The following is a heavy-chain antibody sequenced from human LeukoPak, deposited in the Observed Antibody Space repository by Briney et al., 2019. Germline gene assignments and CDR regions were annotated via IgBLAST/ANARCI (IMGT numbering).Heavy chain of an antibody. Sequence: GASVKVSCKVCGYTLTELYMHWVRQPPGKGLEWMGGFDPEDGETIYAQKFQGRVTMTEDTSTDTAYMELSSLRSEDTAVYYCATGQGHCDRVYNWNEIDYWGQGTLVTVSS. D-gene: IGHD1-1*01. CDR3: ATGQGHCDRVYNWNEIDY. CDR2: FDPEDGET. J-gene: IGHJ4*02. CDR1: GYTLTELY. V-gene: IGHV1-24*01.